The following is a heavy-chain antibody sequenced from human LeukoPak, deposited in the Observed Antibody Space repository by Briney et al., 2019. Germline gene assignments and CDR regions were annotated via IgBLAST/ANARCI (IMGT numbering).Heavy chain of an antibody. D-gene: IGHD3-22*01. Sequence: GGSLRLSCAASGFTFDDYGMSWVRQAPGKGLEWVSGINWNGGSTGYADSVKGRFTISRDNAKNSLYLQMNSLRAEDTALYYCARVSYYYDSSGYYFLDYWGQGTPVTVSS. CDR2: INWNGGST. V-gene: IGHV3-20*04. J-gene: IGHJ4*02. CDR3: ARVSYYYDSSGYYFLDY. CDR1: GFTFDDYG.